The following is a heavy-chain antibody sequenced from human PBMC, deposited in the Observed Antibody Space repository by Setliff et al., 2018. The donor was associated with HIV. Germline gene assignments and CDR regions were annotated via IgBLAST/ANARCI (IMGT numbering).Heavy chain of an antibody. J-gene: IGHJ3*01. Sequence: SETLSLTCSVSGSSISDHYWWAWVRQAPGKGLEYIGTIFHRGGTFNNPSLKSRVTMSVDTSKNQFSLKLTSVTAADTAIYYCLRETGLNVAADGRGYHTFDFWGRGTMVTVSS. V-gene: IGHV4-38-2*02. CDR2: IFHRGGT. D-gene: IGHD3-9*01. CDR3: LRETGLNVAADGRGYHTFDF. CDR1: GSSISDHYW.